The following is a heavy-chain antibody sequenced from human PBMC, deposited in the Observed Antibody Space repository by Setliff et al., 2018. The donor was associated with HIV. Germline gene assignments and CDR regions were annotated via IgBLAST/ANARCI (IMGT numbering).Heavy chain of an antibody. CDR1: GASISSHY. Sequence: PSETLSLTCTVSGASISSHYWSWIRQSPGKGLEWMGRLYGSGIPNYSPSLQSRITMSLDTSKNHLYLKLRSVTAADTAVYYCARDNHGFPVSWGQGTLVTVSS. D-gene: IGHD2-2*03. CDR3: ARDNHGFPVS. J-gene: IGHJ4*02. V-gene: IGHV4-4*07. CDR2: LYGSGIP.